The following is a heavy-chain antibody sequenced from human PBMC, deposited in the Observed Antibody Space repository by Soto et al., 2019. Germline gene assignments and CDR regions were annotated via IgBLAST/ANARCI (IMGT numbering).Heavy chain of an antibody. D-gene: IGHD6-19*01. Sequence: GSLRLSCAASGFTFSSYAMHWVRQAPGKGLEWVAVISYDGSNKYYADSVKGRFTISRDNSKNTLYLQMNSLRAEDTAVYYCARDAERGSGWYPSYYYGMDVWGQGTTVTVSS. J-gene: IGHJ6*02. V-gene: IGHV3-30-3*01. CDR3: ARDAERGSGWYPSYYYGMDV. CDR1: GFTFSSYA. CDR2: ISYDGSNK.